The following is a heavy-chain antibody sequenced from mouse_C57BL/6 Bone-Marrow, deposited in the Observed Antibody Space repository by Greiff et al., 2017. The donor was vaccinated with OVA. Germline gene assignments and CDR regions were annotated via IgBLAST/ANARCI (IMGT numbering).Heavy chain of an antibody. CDR2: IDPNSGGA. D-gene: IGHD1-1*01. CDR3: ARGGGSSYLDYWYFDV. Sequence: VQLQQPGAELVKPGASVKLSCKASGYTFTSYWMHWVKQRPGRGLEWIGRIDPNSGGAKYNEKFKSKATLTVDKPSSTAYMQLSSLTSEDSAVYYCARGGGSSYLDYWYFDVWGTGTTVTVSS. J-gene: IGHJ1*03. V-gene: IGHV1-72*01. CDR1: GYTFTSYW.